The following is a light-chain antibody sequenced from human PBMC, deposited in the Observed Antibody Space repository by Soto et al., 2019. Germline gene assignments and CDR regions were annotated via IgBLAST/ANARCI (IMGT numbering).Light chain of an antibody. CDR1: SSDVGGFEY. J-gene: IGLJ1*01. V-gene: IGLV2-14*01. CDR3: GSITRSSTSV. Sequence: QSALGQPASVSGSPGQSSTISFTGTSSDVGGFEYVSWYQHQPGKAPKLIIYDVTKRPSGVSNRFSGSKSGNTASLTISGIQAEDEGDYYCGSITRSSTSVFGTGTKVTVL. CDR2: DVT.